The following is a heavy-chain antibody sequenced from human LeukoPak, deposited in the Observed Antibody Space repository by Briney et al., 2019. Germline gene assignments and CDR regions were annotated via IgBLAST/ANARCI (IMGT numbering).Heavy chain of an antibody. CDR3: ARGLYSSGWYWRDAFDI. CDR2: ISSNGGST. J-gene: IGHJ3*02. V-gene: IGHV3-64*01. CDR1: GFTFSSYA. Sequence: PGGSLRLSCVASGFTFSSYAMHWVRQAPGKGLEYVSAISSNGGSTYYANSVKGRFTISRDNSKNTLYLQMGSLRAEDMAVYYCARGLYSSGWYWRDAFDIWGQGTMVTVSS. D-gene: IGHD6-19*01.